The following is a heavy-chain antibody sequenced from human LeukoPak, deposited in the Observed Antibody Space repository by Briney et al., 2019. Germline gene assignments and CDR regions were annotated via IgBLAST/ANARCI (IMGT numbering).Heavy chain of an antibody. CDR2: ISYDGTNK. Sequence: GGSLRLSCAASGFTFRSYAMHWVRQAPGKGLEWVAFISYDGTNKYYADSVKSRFTISRDNSKNTLYFQMNSLRIDDAAVYSCARGEGGSIATRPVDYYNMDVWGQGTTVTVSS. J-gene: IGHJ6*02. V-gene: IGHV3-30*14. CDR3: ARGEGGSIATRPVDYYNMDV. CDR1: GFTFRSYA. D-gene: IGHD6-6*01.